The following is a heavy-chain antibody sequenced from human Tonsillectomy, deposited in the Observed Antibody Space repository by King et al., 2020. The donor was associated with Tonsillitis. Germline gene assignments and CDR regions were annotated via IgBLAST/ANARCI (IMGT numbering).Heavy chain of an antibody. Sequence: VQLVESGGGLVQPGGSLRLSCAASGFVFSNYEMNWVRQAPGKGLAWVSYISTIGGTIYYANSVKGRFTISSDNAKNSLYLQMNSLRAEDTAVYYCARESLTVRGIITVPYYYYYMEVWGKGTSVTVSS. CDR2: ISTIGGTI. CDR1: GFVFSNYE. CDR3: ARESLTVRGIITVPYYYYYMEV. V-gene: IGHV3-48*03. D-gene: IGHD3-10*02. J-gene: IGHJ6*03.